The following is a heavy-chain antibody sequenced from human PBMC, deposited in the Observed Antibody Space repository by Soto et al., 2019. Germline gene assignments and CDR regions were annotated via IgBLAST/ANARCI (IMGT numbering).Heavy chain of an antibody. D-gene: IGHD2-21*02. CDR2: VSVDGINK. Sequence: QVQLVESGGGVDQPGRSLRLSCAASGFTFSSYAMHWVRQAPGKGLEWVAVVSVDGINKYYADSVKGRFTISRDNSKNSLYLQMNSLRPEDTAVYYCARHRGHSIVVVTAVYYFDYWGQGTLVTVSS. CDR3: ARHRGHSIVVVTAVYYFDY. CDR1: GFTFSSYA. J-gene: IGHJ4*02. V-gene: IGHV3-30-3*01.